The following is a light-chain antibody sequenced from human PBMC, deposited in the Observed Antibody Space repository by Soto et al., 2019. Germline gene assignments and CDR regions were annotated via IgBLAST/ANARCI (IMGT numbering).Light chain of an antibody. V-gene: IGKV1-39*01. CDR1: RSVVTF. CDR2: SAA. Sequence: DIQMTQSPSSLSASVGDRVTITCRASRSVVTFLNWYQQKPGKAPKLLIFSAATLRSGVPSRFSGTGSGTDFTLTISSLQPEDLATYFCQHSYSTPRTFGPGTKVNV. CDR3: QHSYSTPRT. J-gene: IGKJ3*01.